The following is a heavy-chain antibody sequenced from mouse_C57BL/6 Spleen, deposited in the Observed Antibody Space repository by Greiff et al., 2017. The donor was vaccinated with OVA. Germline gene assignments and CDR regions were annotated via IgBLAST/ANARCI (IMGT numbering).Heavy chain of an antibody. J-gene: IGHJ1*03. CDR2: INYDGSST. V-gene: IGHV5-16*01. CDR1: GFTFSDYY. CDR3: ARADDGYYGYFDV. Sequence: EVKLMESEGGLVQPGSSMKLSCTASGFTFSDYYMAWVRQVPEKGLEWVANINYDGSSTYYLDSLKSRFIISRDNAKNILYLQMSSLKSEDTATYYCARADDGYYGYFDVWGTGTTVTVSS. D-gene: IGHD2-3*01.